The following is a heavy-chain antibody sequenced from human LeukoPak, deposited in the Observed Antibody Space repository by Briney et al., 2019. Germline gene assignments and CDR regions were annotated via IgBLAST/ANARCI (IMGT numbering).Heavy chain of an antibody. CDR2: IISDGSTT. J-gene: IGHJ4*02. D-gene: IGHD3-22*01. CDR1: GFTFSSYW. V-gene: IGHV3-74*01. Sequence: GGSLRLSCAASGFTFSSYWIHWVRQAPGKGLVWVSRIISDGSTTSYADSVKGRFTISRDTAKYTLYLQMNSLRADDTAVYYCARISYDSSGYYDYWGQGALVTVSS. CDR3: ARISYDSSGYYDY.